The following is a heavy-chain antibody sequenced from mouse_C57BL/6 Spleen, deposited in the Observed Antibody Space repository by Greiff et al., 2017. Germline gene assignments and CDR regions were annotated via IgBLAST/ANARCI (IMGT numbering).Heavy chain of an antibody. CDR2: IYPGAGDT. J-gene: IGHJ3*01. V-gene: IGHV1-82*01. CDR1: GYAFSNSW. CDR3: TTGSREVDY. Sequence: QVQLQQSGPELVKPGASVTISCKASGYAFSNSWMNWVKQTPVHGLEWIGPIYPGAGDTDYNQKFKGKAILTADKSSSTAYMQLRSLTSEDSAVYFCTTGSREVDYWGQGTLVTVSA.